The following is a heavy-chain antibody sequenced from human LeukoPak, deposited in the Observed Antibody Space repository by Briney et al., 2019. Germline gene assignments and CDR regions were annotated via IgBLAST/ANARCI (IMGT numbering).Heavy chain of an antibody. J-gene: IGHJ4*02. Sequence: PSQSLSLTCTVSGGSISSYYWSWIRQPPGKGLEWIGYIYYSGSTNYNSSLKSRVTISVDTSKNQFSLKLSSVTAADTAVYYCARGLGSFFDYWGQGTLVSVSS. CDR1: GGSISSYY. D-gene: IGHD6-13*01. V-gene: IGHV4-59*01. CDR3: ARGLGSFFDY. CDR2: IYYSGST.